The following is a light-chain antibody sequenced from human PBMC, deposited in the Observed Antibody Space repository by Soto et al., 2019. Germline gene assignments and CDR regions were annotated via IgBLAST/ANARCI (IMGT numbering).Light chain of an antibody. CDR1: SSNIGRHG. CDR2: SNN. J-gene: IGLJ2*01. Sequence: QSVLTQPPSASGTPGLRVTISCSGSSSNIGRHGVNWYQHLPGAAPKLLIYSNNQRPSGVPDRFSGSTSGTSVSLTISGLQSEDEADYYCATWDDSLNGVVFGGGTKLTVL. CDR3: ATWDDSLNGVV. V-gene: IGLV1-44*01.